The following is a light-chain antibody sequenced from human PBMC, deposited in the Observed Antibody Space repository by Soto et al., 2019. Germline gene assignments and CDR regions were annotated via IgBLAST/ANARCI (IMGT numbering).Light chain of an antibody. Sequence: IQLTQSPSSLSASVGDRVSITCRASQDINKFLAWFQQKPGKAPNLLIFSASTLQSGVPSRFSGGGSGTDFTLTINSLQPEDFATYYCQQLKTYPYTFGQGPRWIS. CDR3: QQLKTYPYT. V-gene: IGKV1-9*01. CDR2: SAS. CDR1: QDINKF. J-gene: IGKJ2*01.